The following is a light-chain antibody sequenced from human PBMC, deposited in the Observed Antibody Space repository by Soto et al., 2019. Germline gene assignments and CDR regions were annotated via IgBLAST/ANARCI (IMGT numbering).Light chain of an antibody. CDR1: SSDVGGYNY. J-gene: IGLJ2*01. Sequence: QSALTQPASVSGSPGQAITISCTGTSSDVGGYNYVSWYQHHPGKAPKLMIYDVDDRPSGVSNRFSGSKSGNTASLTISGLQAEDEADYFCASYTGSSTVVFGGGTKVTVL. CDR2: DVD. V-gene: IGLV2-14*03. CDR3: ASYTGSSTVV.